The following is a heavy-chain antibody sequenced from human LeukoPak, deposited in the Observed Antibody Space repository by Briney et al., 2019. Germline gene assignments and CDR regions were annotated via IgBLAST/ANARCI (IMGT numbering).Heavy chain of an antibody. D-gene: IGHD1-26*01. CDR2: INPNSGGT. CDR1: GYTFTGYY. Sequence: ASVTVSCTASGYTFTGYYMHWVRQAPGQGLEWMGWINPNSGGTNYAQKFQGWVTITRDTSISTAYMELSRLRSDDTAVYYCARGPIGSFDYWGQGTLVTVSS. CDR3: ARGPIGSFDY. V-gene: IGHV1-2*04. J-gene: IGHJ4*02.